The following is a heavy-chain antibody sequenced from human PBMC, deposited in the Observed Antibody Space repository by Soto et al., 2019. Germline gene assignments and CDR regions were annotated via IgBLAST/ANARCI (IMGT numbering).Heavy chain of an antibody. CDR1: GYTFTGYY. D-gene: IGHD5-18*01. Sequence: ASVKVSCKASGYTFTGYYMHWVRQAPGQGLEWMGWINPNSGGTNYAQKFQGWVTMTRDTSISTAYMELSRLRSDDTAVYYCAREGGGRGYSYGGPPNWFDPWGQGTLVTVSS. CDR3: AREGGGRGYSYGGPPNWFDP. CDR2: INPNSGGT. V-gene: IGHV1-2*04. J-gene: IGHJ5*02.